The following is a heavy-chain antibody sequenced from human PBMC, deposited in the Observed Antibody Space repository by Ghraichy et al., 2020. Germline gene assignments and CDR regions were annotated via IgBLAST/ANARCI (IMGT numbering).Heavy chain of an antibody. CDR2: INHSGST. CDR3: ARMGWGYDSSEDY. V-gene: IGHV4-34*01. D-gene: IGHD5-12*01. CDR1: GGSFSGYY. J-gene: IGHJ4*02. Sequence: SETLSLTCAVYGGSFSGYYWSWIRQPPGKGLEWIGEINHSGSTNYNPSLKSRVTISVDTSKNQFSLKLSSVTAADTAVYYCARMGWGYDSSEDYWGQGTLVTVSS.